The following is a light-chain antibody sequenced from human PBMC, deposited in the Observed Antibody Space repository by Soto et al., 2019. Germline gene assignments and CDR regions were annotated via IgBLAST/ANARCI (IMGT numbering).Light chain of an antibody. J-gene: IGKJ4*01. CDR3: QQRSNWPLLT. CDR2: GAS. V-gene: IGKV3D-20*02. CDR1: QSVSSRD. Sequence: EIVLTQSPGTLSLSPGERATLSCRASQSVSSRDLAWYQQKPGQAPRLLMYGASSRATGIPDRFSGTGYGTDFTLTISSLEPGDFAVYYCQQRSNWPLLTFGGGTKVDIK.